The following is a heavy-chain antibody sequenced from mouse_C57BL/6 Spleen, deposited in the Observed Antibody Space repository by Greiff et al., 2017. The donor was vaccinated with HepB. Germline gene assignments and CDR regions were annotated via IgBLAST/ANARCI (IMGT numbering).Heavy chain of an antibody. D-gene: IGHD3-2*01. CDR3: ARSGTARALDY. V-gene: IGHV1-19*01. Sequence: EVQLQQSGPVLVKPGASVKMSCKASGYTFTDYYMNWVKQSNGKSLEWIGVINPYNGGTSYNQKFKGKATLTVDKYSSTAYMELNSLTSEDSAVYCCARSGTARALDYWGQGTTLTVSS. CDR2: INPYNGGT. CDR1: GYTFTDYY. J-gene: IGHJ2*01.